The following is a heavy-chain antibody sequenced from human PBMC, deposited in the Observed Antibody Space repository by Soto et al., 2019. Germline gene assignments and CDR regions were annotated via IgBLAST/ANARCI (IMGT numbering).Heavy chain of an antibody. CDR1: GFTFSGYW. CDR3: AREAI. V-gene: IGHV3-7*05. J-gene: IGHJ6*02. Sequence: EVQLVESGGGLVQPGGSLRLSCAASGFTFSGYWMSWVRQAPGKGLEWVANIKQDGSEQFYVDSVKGRFTISRDNAKNSLYLQMNRLRAEATAVYYCAREAIWGQATTVTVSS. CDR2: IKQDGSEQ.